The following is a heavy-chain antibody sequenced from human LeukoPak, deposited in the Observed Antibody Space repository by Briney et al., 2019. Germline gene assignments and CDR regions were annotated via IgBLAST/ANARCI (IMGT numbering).Heavy chain of an antibody. D-gene: IGHD6-19*01. V-gene: IGHV3-66*01. CDR2: IYSGGGT. CDR1: GFTVSSNY. J-gene: IGHJ3*02. Sequence: GGSLRLSCAASGFTVSSNYMSWVRQAPGKGLEWVSVIYSGGGTYYADSVKGRFTISRDNSKNTLYLQMNSLRAEDTAVYYCARFALPGYSSGSTDAFDIWGQGTMVTVSS. CDR3: ARFALPGYSSGSTDAFDI.